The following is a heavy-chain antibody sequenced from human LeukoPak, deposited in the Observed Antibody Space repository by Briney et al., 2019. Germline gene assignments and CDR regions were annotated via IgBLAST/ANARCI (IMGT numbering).Heavy chain of an antibody. CDR1: GGSFSGYY. V-gene: IGHV4-34*01. CDR3: ARAHFVLYSLTADYYFDY. D-gene: IGHD2-8*01. CDR2: INHSGST. J-gene: IGHJ4*02. Sequence: KPSETLSLTCAVYGGSFSGYYWSWIRQPPGKGLEWIGEINHSGSTNYNPSLKSRVTISVDTSKNQFSLKLSSVTAADTAVYYCARAHFVLYSLTADYYFDYWGQGTLVTVSS.